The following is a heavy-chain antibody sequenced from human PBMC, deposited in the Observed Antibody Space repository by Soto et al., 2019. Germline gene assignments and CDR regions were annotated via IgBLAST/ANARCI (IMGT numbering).Heavy chain of an antibody. D-gene: IGHD2-15*01. J-gene: IGHJ3*02. V-gene: IGHV4-59*01. CDR2: IYYSGST. CDR3: ASASRWHDAFDI. Sequence: SETLSLTCTVSGGSISSYYWSWIRQPPGKGLEWIGYIYYSGSTNYNPSLKSRVTISVDTSKNQFSLKLSSVTAADTAVYYCASASRWHDAFDIWGQGTMVTVSS. CDR1: GGSISSYY.